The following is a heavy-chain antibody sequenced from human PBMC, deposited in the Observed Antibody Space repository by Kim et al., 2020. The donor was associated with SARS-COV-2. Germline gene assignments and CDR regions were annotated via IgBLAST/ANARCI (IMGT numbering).Heavy chain of an antibody. Sequence: SGKGPFPISRENAKNPLYLQMNSLGAEDTAVYYCAKPRGSLMMVAEFDYWGQGTLVAVSS. V-gene: IGHV3-23*01. CDR3: AKPRGSLMMVAEFDY. D-gene: IGHD2-15*01. J-gene: IGHJ4*02.